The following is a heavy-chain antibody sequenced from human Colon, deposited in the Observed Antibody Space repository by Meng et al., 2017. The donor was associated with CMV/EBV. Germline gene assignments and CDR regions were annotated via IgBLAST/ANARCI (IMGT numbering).Heavy chain of an antibody. CDR1: GFTFSSHA. D-gene: IGHD5-24*01. CDR3: AKGSTDGFNGLFDS. V-gene: IGHV3-23*01. J-gene: IGHJ4*02. Sequence: GESLKISCAASGFTFSSHAMSWVRQAPGKGLEWVSGFSRGGENSYYADSVRGRFTISRDISKSTLYLQMDSLRAEGTALYYCAKGSTDGFNGLFDSWGQGALVTVSS. CDR2: FSRGGENS.